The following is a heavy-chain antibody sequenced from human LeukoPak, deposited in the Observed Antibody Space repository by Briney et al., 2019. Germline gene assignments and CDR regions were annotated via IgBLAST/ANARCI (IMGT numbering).Heavy chain of an antibody. V-gene: IGHV1-2*02. CDR1: GYTFTGYY. Sequence: ASVKVSCKASGYTFTGYYMHWVRQAPGQGLEWVAWINPNSGGTYYAQNFHDRITMTRDTSISTAYMELSRLRSDDTAIYYCARANALYCSSTSCLFDYWGQGTLVTVSS. J-gene: IGHJ4*02. CDR3: ARANALYCSSTSCLFDY. D-gene: IGHD2-2*01. CDR2: INPNSGGT.